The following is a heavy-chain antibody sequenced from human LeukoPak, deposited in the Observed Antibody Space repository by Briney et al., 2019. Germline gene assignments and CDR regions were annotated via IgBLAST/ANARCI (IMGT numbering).Heavy chain of an antibody. V-gene: IGHV3-30-3*01. J-gene: IGHJ4*02. CDR2: ISYDGSNK. D-gene: IGHD4-23*01. Sequence: PGGSLRLSCAASGFTFSSHAMHWVRQAPGKGLEWVAVISYDGSNKYYADSVKGRFTISRDNSKNTLYLQMNSLRAEDTAVYYCARVARDTVVTGIDYWGQGTLVTVSS. CDR3: ARVARDTVVTGIDY. CDR1: GFTFSSHA.